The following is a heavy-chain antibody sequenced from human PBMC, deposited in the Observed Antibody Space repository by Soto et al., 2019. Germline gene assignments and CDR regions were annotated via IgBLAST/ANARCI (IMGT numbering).Heavy chain of an antibody. Sequence: PGGSLRLSCAASGFTVSSNYMSWVRQAPGKWLEWVSVIYSGGSTYYADSVKGRFTISRDNSKNTLYLQMNSLRAEDTAVYYCASLLYYYDSSGFVWYFQHWGQGTLVTVSS. CDR1: GFTVSSNY. CDR3: ASLLYYYDSSGFVWYFQH. V-gene: IGHV3-66*01. J-gene: IGHJ1*01. D-gene: IGHD3-22*01. CDR2: IYSGGST.